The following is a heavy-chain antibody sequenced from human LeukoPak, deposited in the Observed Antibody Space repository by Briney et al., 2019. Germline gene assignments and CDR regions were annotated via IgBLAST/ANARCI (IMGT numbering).Heavy chain of an antibody. Sequence: ASVKVPCKASGGTFSSYAISWVRQAPGQGLEWMGGIIPIFGTANYAQKFQGRVTITTDESTSTAYMELSSLRSEDTAVYYCARAPDYGDSPFWDWGQGTLVTVSS. CDR2: IIPIFGTA. CDR1: GGTFSSYA. J-gene: IGHJ4*02. V-gene: IGHV1-69*05. CDR3: ARAPDYGDSPFWD. D-gene: IGHD4-17*01.